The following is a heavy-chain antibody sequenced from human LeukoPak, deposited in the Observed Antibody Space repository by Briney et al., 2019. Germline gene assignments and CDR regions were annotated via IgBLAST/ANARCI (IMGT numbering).Heavy chain of an antibody. CDR2: IRYDGSSA. CDR3: AKEGDYDISTGYPRGIDY. J-gene: IGHJ4*02. Sequence: GGSLRLSCAASGFTFSNYAMHWVRQAPGKGLEWVAYIRYDGSSAYYADSVKGRFTISRDNSKNTLYLQMNSLRAEDTAVYYCAKEGDYDISTGYPRGIDYWGQGTLVTVSS. CDR1: GFTFSNYA. V-gene: IGHV3-30*02. D-gene: IGHD3-9*01.